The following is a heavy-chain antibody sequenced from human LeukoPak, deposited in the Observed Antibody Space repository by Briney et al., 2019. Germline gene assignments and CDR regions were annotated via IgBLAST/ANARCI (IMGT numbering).Heavy chain of an antibody. CDR2: ISNIGSAL. D-gene: IGHD6-13*01. CDR1: GFIFSSYT. Sequence: GGSLRLSCAASGFIFSSYTMNWVRQAPGKGLEWVSYISNIGSALNYADSVKGRFTISRDNAKNSLYLQMNSLRAEDTAVYYCARPAPGTYSTFDYWGQGTLVTVSS. CDR3: ARPAPGTYSTFDY. V-gene: IGHV3-48*01. J-gene: IGHJ4*02.